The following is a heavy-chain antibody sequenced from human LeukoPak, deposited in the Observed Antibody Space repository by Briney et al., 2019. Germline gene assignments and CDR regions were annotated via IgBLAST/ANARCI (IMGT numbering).Heavy chain of an antibody. J-gene: IGHJ4*02. D-gene: IGHD3-16*02. CDR1: GYTFTGYY. CDR3: ARDRGGGVIIDY. V-gene: IGHV1-2*06. Sequence: ASVKVSFKASGYTFTGYYMHWVRQAPGQGLEWMGRINPNSGGTNYAQKFQGRVTMTRDTSISTAYMELSRLRSDDTAVYYCARDRGGGVIIDYWGQGTLVTVSS. CDR2: INPNSGGT.